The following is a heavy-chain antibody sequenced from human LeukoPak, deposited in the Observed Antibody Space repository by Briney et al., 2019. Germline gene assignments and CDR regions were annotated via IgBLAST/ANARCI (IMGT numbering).Heavy chain of an antibody. CDR3: VRTPPNWGFDY. CDR2: MSPNSGDT. CDR1: GYTFTSYG. V-gene: IGHV1-8*02. J-gene: IGHJ4*02. Sequence: ASVKVSCKASGYTFTSYGISWVRQAPGQGLEWMGWMSPNSGDTGYAQKFQGRITMTSDSSISTAYMELSSLRSEDTAIYYCVRTPPNWGFDYWGQGTLVTVSS. D-gene: IGHD7-27*01.